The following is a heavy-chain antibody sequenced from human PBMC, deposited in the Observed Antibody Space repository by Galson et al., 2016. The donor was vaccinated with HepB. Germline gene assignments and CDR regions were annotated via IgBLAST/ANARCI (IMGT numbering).Heavy chain of an antibody. J-gene: IGHJ3*02. CDR2: ITPSGGST. V-gene: IGHV1-46*01. Sequence: SVKVSCKASGNTFTTYYVHWVRQAPGQGLEWMGIITPSGGSTASAQKLQGRITMTRDTSTNTVYMEMSSLTSQDTAVYYCAGSLGVADAFDIWGEGTMVTVSS. D-gene: IGHD3-3*01. CDR1: GNTFTTYY. CDR3: AGSLGVADAFDI.